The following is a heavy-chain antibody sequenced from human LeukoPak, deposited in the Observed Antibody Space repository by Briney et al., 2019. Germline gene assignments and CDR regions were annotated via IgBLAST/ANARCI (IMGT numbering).Heavy chain of an antibody. CDR3: ARAGWLLLLYPFDV. D-gene: IGHD3-22*01. V-gene: IGHV3-7*04. Sequence: GGSLRLSCAASGFTFSSYWMSWVRQAPGKGLEWVANIKQDGSEKYYVDSVKGRFTISRDNAKNSLYLQMNSLRAEDTAVYYCARAGWLLLLYPFDVWGQGTMVTVSS. CDR2: IKQDGSEK. J-gene: IGHJ3*01. CDR1: GFTFSSYW.